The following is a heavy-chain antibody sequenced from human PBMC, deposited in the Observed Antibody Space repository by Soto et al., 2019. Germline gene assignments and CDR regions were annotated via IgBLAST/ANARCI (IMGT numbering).Heavy chain of an antibody. V-gene: IGHV3-53*01. D-gene: IGHD1-1*01. J-gene: IGHJ3*02. Sequence: LRLSCAAFGFTVSGKKYVAWVRQAPGKGLEWVSALYDLDGTYYADSVKGRFTTSSDSSRTTVYLQMNSLRPDDTAVYSCATWHLQEHAYDIWGQGTMVTVS. CDR2: LYDLDGT. CDR3: ATWHLQEHAYDI. CDR1: GFTVSGKKY.